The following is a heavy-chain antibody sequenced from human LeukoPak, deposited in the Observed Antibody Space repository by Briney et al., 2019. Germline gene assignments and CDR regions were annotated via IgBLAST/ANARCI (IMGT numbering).Heavy chain of an antibody. CDR3: AREAASTFDY. Sequence: PSQTLSLTCAISGDSVSSNNGAWNWIRQSRSRGLEWLGRTYYRSKWYYDYAVSVRSRITINPDTSKNQFSLQLNSVTPEDTAVYFCAREAASTFDYWGQGTLVTVSS. D-gene: IGHD5/OR15-5a*01. V-gene: IGHV6-1*01. CDR1: GDSVSSNNGA. CDR2: TYYRSKWYY. J-gene: IGHJ4*02.